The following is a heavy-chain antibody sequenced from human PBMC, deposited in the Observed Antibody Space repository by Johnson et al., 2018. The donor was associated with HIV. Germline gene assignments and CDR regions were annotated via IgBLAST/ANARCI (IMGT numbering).Heavy chain of an antibody. CDR2: IKSDGSSI. J-gene: IGHJ3*01. CDR1: GFTFSNYW. CDR3: EGGIIMRVSVLDL. Sequence: VQLVESGGGLVQPGGSLRLSCVVSGFTFSNYWMHWVRQAPGKGLVWVSRIKSDGSSINYADSVKGRFTISRDNAKNTLYPQINSLRTKDTAVYYGEGGIIMRVSVLDLGGQGKLVT. V-gene: IGHV3-74*02. D-gene: IGHD3/OR15-3a*01.